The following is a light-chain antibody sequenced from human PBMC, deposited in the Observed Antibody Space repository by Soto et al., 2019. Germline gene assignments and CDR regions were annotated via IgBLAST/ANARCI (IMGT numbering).Light chain of an antibody. CDR3: QQSYSTPRYT. CDR2: AAS. J-gene: IGKJ2*01. Sequence: DIQMTQSPSSLSASVGDRVTITCRASQSISSYLNWYQQKPGKAPMLLISAASSLQSGVPSRFSGSGSGTDSTLTISRLQPQDFATYYCQQSYSTPRYTFVQGTKLEIK. CDR1: QSISSY. V-gene: IGKV1-39*01.